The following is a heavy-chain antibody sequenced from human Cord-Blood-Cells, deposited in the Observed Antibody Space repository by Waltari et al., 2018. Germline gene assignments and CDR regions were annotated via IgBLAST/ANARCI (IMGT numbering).Heavy chain of an antibody. J-gene: IGHJ4*02. V-gene: IGHV3-7*01. D-gene: IGHD4-17*01. CDR3: ARDRHDYGDYYFDY. Sequence: EVQLVESGGGLVQPGGSLRLSCAASGFTFSRYWMSWVCQAPGKGLEWVANIKQDGSEKYYVDSVKGRFTISRDNAKNSLYLQMNSLRAEDTAVYYCARDRHDYGDYYFDYWGQGTLVTVSS. CDR1: GFTFSRYW. CDR2: IKQDGSEK.